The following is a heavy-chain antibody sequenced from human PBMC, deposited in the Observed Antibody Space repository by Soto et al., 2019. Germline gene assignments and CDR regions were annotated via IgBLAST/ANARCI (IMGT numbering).Heavy chain of an antibody. D-gene: IGHD2-2*01. J-gene: IGHJ5*02. CDR2: IYHSGTT. V-gene: IGHV4-4*02. CDR3: ARSQNGRRVVLYHPDQYNWFDP. Sequence: SETLFLTCAFSGCSIRSSNWWGWGRQTPGEGLGWVGEIYHSGTTNYNPPLKSRVTISVDKSKNQFSLKLSSVPAADTAVYYCARSQNGRRVVLYHPDQYNWFDPWGQETLVTVSS. CDR1: GCSIRSSNW.